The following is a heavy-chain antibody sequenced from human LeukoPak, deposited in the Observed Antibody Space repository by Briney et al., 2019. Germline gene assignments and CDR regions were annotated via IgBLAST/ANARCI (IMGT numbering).Heavy chain of an antibody. CDR2: ISGSGGST. CDR1: GFTFSSYA. CDR3: AKDQGGNYYDYMDV. D-gene: IGHD3-16*01. J-gene: IGHJ6*03. V-gene: IGHV3-23*01. Sequence: QAGGSLRLSCAASGFTFSSYAMSWVRQAPGKGLEWVSAISGSGGSTYYADSVMGRFTISRDSSQSALYLQMNSLRPEDTAVYYCAKDQGGNYYDYMDVWGEGTTVTVSS.